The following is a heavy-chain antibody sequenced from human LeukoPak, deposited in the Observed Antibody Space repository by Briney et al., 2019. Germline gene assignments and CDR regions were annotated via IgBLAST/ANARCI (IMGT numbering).Heavy chain of an antibody. D-gene: IGHD1-26*01. CDR2: INPSGDST. CDR1: VYSLTSYY. V-gene: IGHV1-46*01. Sequence: ASVKVSCKASVYSLTSYYMHWVRQAPGQGLGWMGIINPSGDSTSYAQRFQGRVTMTRDMSTSTDYMELSSLRSEDTAVYYCARDNSVGDNAWWFDPWGQGTLVIVSS. J-gene: IGHJ5*02. CDR3: ARDNSVGDNAWWFDP.